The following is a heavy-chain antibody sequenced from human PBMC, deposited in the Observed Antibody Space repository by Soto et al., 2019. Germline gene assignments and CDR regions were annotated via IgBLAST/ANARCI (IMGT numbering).Heavy chain of an antibody. CDR1: GFTFSSYG. CDR3: AKDDSGSEGVVDY. D-gene: IGHD3-10*01. V-gene: IGHV3-30*18. J-gene: IGHJ4*02. CDR2: ISYDGSNK. Sequence: QVQLVESGGGVVQPGRSLRLSCAASGFTFSSYGMHWVRQAPGKGLEWVAVISYDGSNKYYADSVKGRFTISRDNSKNTLYLQMNSLRDEDTAVYFCAKDDSGSEGVVDYWGQGTLVTVSS.